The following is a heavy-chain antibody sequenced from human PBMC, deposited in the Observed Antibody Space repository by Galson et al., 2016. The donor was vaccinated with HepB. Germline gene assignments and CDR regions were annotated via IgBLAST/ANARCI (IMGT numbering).Heavy chain of an antibody. CDR2: IYTEGST. CDR3: ARDGGAANMNGALHL. Sequence: SLRLSCAASGFTVNFDYMSWVRQAPGKGLEWVSVIYTEGSTYYADSVKGRFIISRDNSKNTLYLQMSSLRAEDTAVYYCARDGGAANMNGALHLWGQGTMVTVSS. CDR1: GFTVNFDY. V-gene: IGHV3-66*01. J-gene: IGHJ3*01. D-gene: IGHD3-16*01.